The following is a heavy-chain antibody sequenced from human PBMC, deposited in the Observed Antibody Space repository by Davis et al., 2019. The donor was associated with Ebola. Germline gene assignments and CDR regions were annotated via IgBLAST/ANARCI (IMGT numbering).Heavy chain of an antibody. CDR1: GFTFSSYD. D-gene: IGHD2-15*01. Sequence: GESLKISCAASGFTFSSYDMNWVRQAPGKGLEWVSSISSTSYYIYYADSLKGRFTISRDNAKNSLYLQMNSLRAEDTAVYYCARCSGGSCFGFDYWGQGTLVTVSS. CDR2: ISSTSYYI. J-gene: IGHJ4*02. CDR3: ARCSGGSCFGFDY. V-gene: IGHV3-21*01.